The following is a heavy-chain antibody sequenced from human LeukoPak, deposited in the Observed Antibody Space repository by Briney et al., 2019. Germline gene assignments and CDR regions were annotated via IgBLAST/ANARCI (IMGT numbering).Heavy chain of an antibody. CDR2: IIPILGIA. D-gene: IGHD3-10*01. V-gene: IGHV1-69*02. Sequence: ASVKVSCKASGGTFSSYTISWVRQAPGQGLEWVGRIIPILGIANYAQKFQGRVTITADKSTSTAYIELSSLRSDDTAVYYCAVPHYFGSGSSYKKCSFDYWGQGTLVTVSS. CDR3: AVPHYFGSGSSYKKCSFDY. J-gene: IGHJ4*02. CDR1: GGTFSSYT.